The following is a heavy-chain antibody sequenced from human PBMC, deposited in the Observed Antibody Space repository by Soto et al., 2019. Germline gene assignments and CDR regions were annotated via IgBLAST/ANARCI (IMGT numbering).Heavy chain of an antibody. CDR1: CESFSGYY. CDR2: VDNRGST. J-gene: IGHJ3*01. V-gene: IGHV4-34*02. CDR3: ARYEYGTSLYCVDV. D-gene: IGHD3-10*02. Sequence: QLHLQQRGAVMLKPSDTLSFNCVVSCESFSGYYWSWIRQTPGMGLEWVGEVDNRGSTTYNPSLKNRASISIDSSKNMFSMELTSVTAADTALYFCARYEYGTSLYCVDVWGQGTMVTVSS.